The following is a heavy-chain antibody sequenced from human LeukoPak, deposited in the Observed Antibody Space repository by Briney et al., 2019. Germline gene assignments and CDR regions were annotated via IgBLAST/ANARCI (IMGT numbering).Heavy chain of an antibody. CDR2: IKSKTDGGII. V-gene: IGHV3-15*01. CDR3: STPSF. Sequence: GGSLRLSCAASGFTFSSYTMSWVRQAPGKGLEWVGRIKSKTDGGIIDYAAPVKGRFTISRDDSKNTLYLQMDNLKTEDTAIYYCSTPSFWGQGTLVTVSS. J-gene: IGHJ4*02. CDR1: GFTFSSYT.